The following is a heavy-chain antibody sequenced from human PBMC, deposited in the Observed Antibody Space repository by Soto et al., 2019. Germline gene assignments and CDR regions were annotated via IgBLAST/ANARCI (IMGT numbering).Heavy chain of an antibody. CDR3: AKSPSGYQYYYYGMDV. D-gene: IGHD2-2*01. CDR1: GFTFISYA. Sequence: GGSLRLSCADSGFTFISYAMSWVRQAPGKGLEWVSAISGSGGSTYYADSVKGRFTISRDNSKNTLYLQMNSLRAEDTAVYYCAKSPSGYQYYYYGMDVWGQGTTVTVSS. J-gene: IGHJ6*02. CDR2: ISGSGGST. V-gene: IGHV3-23*01.